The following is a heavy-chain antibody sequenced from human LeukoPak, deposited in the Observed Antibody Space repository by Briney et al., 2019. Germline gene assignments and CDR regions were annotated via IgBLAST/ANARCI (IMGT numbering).Heavy chain of an antibody. CDR2: IYTSGST. D-gene: IGHD3-10*01. J-gene: IGHJ6*03. CDR3: ARVVGSVRGVPSYYYYYMDV. CDR1: GDSISTGSYY. Sequence: SQTLSLTCTVSGDSISTGSYYWSWIRQPAGKGLEWIGRIYTSGSTNYNPSLKSRVTISVDTSKSQFSLKLTSVTAADTAVYYCARVVGSVRGVPSYYYYYMDVWGKGTTVTISS. V-gene: IGHV4-61*02.